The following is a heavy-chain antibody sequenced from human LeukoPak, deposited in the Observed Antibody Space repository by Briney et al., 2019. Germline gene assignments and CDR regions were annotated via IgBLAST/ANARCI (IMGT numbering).Heavy chain of an antibody. CDR1: GFTFSSYW. CDR3: ARGGNVEWELTPDY. Sequence: GGSLRLSCAASGFTFSSYWMSWVRQAPGKGLEWVSSISSSSSYIYYADSVKGRFTISRDNAKNSLYLQMNSLRAEDTAVYYCARGGNVEWELTPDYWGQGTLVTVSS. D-gene: IGHD1-26*01. J-gene: IGHJ4*02. CDR2: ISSSSSYI. V-gene: IGHV3-21*01.